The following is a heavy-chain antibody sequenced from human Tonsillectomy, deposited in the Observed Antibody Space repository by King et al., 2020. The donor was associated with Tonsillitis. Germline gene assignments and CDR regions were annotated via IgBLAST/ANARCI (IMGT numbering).Heavy chain of an antibody. CDR3: AREVTYYYGSGSYVDS. D-gene: IGHD3-10*01. J-gene: IGHJ4*02. Sequence: VQLQESGPGLVKPSQTLSLTCTVSGGSINTGSYYWSWIRQPAGKGLEWIGRIYSSGSTNYNPSLKSRVTMSVDTSKNQFSLRLGSATAADTAFYYCAREVTYYYGSGSYVDSWGQGTLVTVSS. V-gene: IGHV4-61*02. CDR2: IYSSGST. CDR1: GGSINTGSYY.